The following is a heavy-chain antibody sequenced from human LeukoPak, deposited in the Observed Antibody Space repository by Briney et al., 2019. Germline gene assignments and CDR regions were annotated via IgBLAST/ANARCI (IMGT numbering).Heavy chain of an antibody. J-gene: IGHJ4*02. V-gene: IGHV3-48*03. CDR2: ISSSGSTI. CDR3: TRASGYGLDLDY. D-gene: IGHD5-18*01. CDR1: GFTFSSYG. Sequence: GGSLRLSCAASGFTFSSYGMNWVRQAPGKGLEWVSYISSSGSTIYYADSVKGRFTISRDSAKNSLYLQMNSLRAEDTAVYYCTRASGYGLDLDYWGQGTLVTVSS.